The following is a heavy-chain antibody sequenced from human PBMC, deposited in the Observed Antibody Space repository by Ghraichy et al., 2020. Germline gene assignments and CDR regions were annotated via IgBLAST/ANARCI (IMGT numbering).Heavy chain of an antibody. CDR2: IWYDGSNK. CDR3: ARDFCSSTSCPPLTSYGMDV. J-gene: IGHJ6*02. V-gene: IGHV3-33*01. D-gene: IGHD2-2*01. CDR1: GFTFSSYG. Sequence: GGSLRLSCAASGFTFSSYGMHWVRQAPGKGLEWVAVIWYDGSNKYYADSVKGRFTISRDNSKNTLYLQMNSLRAEDTAVYYCARDFCSSTSCPPLTSYGMDVWGQGTTVTVSS.